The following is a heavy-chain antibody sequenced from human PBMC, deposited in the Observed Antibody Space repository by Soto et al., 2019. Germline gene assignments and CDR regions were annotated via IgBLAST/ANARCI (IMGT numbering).Heavy chain of an antibody. J-gene: IGHJ4*02. CDR3: ARQAPYYDILTGLDY. CDR1: GGSISSSSYY. Sequence: SKTLSLTCTVSGGSISSSSYYWGWIRQPPGKGLEWIGSIYYSGSTYYNPSLKSRVTISVDTSKNQFSLKLSSVTAADTAVYYCARQAPYYDILTGLDYWGQGTLVTVSS. D-gene: IGHD3-9*01. V-gene: IGHV4-39*01. CDR2: IYYSGST.